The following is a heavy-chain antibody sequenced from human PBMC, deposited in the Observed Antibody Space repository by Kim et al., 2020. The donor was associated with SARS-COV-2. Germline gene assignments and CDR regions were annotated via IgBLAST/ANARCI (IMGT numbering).Heavy chain of an antibody. CDR1: GFTFSSYG. CDR3: ARERFQDYVWGSYRYASHSGMDV. CDR2: IWYDGSNK. J-gene: IGHJ6*02. D-gene: IGHD3-16*02. Sequence: GGSLRLSCAASGFTFSSYGMHWVRQAPGKGLEWVAVIWYDGSNKYYADSVKGRFTISRDNSKNTLYLQMNSLRAEDTAVYYCARERFQDYVWGSYRYASHSGMDVWGQGTTVTVSS. V-gene: IGHV3-33*01.